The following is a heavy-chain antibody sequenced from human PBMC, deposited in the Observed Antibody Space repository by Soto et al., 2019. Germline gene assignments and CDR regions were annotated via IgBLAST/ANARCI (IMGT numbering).Heavy chain of an antibody. CDR1: GYTFTSYG. J-gene: IGHJ2*01. Sequence: ASVKVSCNASGYTFTSYGISLVRQAPGQGLEWMGWISAYNGNTNYAQKLQGRVTMTTDTSASTAYMELSSLRSEDTAVYYCARAPSWWYFDLWGRGTLVTVSS. CDR2: ISAYNGNT. V-gene: IGHV1-18*01. CDR3: ARAPSWWYFDL.